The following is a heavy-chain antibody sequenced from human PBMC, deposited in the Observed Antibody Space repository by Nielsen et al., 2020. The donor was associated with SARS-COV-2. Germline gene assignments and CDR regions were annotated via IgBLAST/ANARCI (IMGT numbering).Heavy chain of an antibody. V-gene: IGHV4-34*01. CDR2: INHSGST. J-gene: IGHJ4*02. CDR1: GGSFSGYY. D-gene: IGHD6-19*01. Sequence: SETLSPTCAVYGGSFSGYYWSWIRQPPGKGLEWIGEINHSGSTNYNPSLKSRVTISVDTSKNQFSLKLSSVTAADTAVYYCARGRDSSGWYRPKYYFDYWGQGTLVTVSS. CDR3: ARGRDSSGWYRPKYYFDY.